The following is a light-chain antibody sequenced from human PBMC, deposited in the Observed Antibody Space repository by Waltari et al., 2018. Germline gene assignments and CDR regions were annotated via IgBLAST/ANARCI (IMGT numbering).Light chain of an antibody. CDR3: QQRSNWPPAYT. Sequence: EIVLTQSPATLSLSPGERATLSVRASQNAGRYSAWYQHKPGQAPRLLIFDTSNRATGIPARFSGSGSVTDFTLTISGLEPEDFAVYYCQQRSNWPPAYTFGQGTKLEIK. CDR1: QNAGRY. CDR2: DTS. J-gene: IGKJ2*01. V-gene: IGKV3-11*01.